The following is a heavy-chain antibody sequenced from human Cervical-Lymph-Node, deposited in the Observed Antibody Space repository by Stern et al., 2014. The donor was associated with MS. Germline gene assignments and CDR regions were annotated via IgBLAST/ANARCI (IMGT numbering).Heavy chain of an antibody. CDR3: ARVLSLATSDS. Sequence: QVQLVQSGAAMRKPGASVKISCEASGYTFNSYYIHWVRQPLGQGLEWEALFNPSGSRTTYAQRFQGRVTVTGDTSTSTVYMELTGLKSEDTAVYYCARVLSLATSDSWGQGTLVVVSS. V-gene: IGHV1-46*02. CDR2: FNPSGSRT. J-gene: IGHJ4*02. CDR1: GYTFNSYY. D-gene: IGHD1-1*01.